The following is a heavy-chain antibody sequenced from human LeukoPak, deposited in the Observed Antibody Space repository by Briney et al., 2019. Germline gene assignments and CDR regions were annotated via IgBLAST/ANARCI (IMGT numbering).Heavy chain of an antibody. J-gene: IGHJ4*02. Sequence: GGSLRLSCAASGFTFSSYAMSWVRQAPGKGLEWVSAISGSGGSTYYADSVKGRFTISRDNSKNTLYLQMNSLRVEDTAVYYCAKSSYYDSSGYYYWGQGTLVTVSS. CDR2: ISGSGGST. V-gene: IGHV3-23*01. CDR3: AKSSYYDSSGYYY. D-gene: IGHD3-22*01. CDR1: GFTFSSYA.